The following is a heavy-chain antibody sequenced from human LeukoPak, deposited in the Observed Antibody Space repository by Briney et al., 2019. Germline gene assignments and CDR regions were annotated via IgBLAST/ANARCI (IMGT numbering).Heavy chain of an antibody. CDR1: GFTFSDYY. Sequence: GGSLRLSCAASGFTFSDYYMSWIRQAPGKGLEWVSSVTGSGGTTYYADSVRGRFTISRDNSKNTLYLQMNSLRADDTAVYYCAKDIRRRGDYWGQGTLVTVSS. CDR2: VTGSGGTT. V-gene: IGHV3-23*01. J-gene: IGHJ4*02. CDR3: AKDIRRRGDY. D-gene: IGHD3-3*02.